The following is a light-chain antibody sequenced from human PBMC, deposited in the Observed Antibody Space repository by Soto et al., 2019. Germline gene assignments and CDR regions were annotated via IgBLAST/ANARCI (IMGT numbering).Light chain of an antibody. CDR2: ATS. V-gene: IGKV1-12*01. Sequence: DIQMTQSPTSVSASVGDRFSIACRASQRVSSWLAWYQQKPGKAPKLLIFATSSLHIGVPSRFSGTGSGTEFTLTISSLQPEDFAAYYCQQANSFPLSFGGGTKVDI. J-gene: IGKJ4*01. CDR1: QRVSSW. CDR3: QQANSFPLS.